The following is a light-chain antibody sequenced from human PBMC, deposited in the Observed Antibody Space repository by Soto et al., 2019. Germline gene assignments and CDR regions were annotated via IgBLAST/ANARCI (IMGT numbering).Light chain of an antibody. J-gene: IGKJ5*01. CDR3: QHFGGTTFT. Sequence: PGEGATLSCRASQSVSSSYIAWYQQRPGQTPSLLIYGASTRATGIPDRFSGSGSGTHFTLTSSRLEPGDFAVYYCQHFGGTTFTFGQGTRLEIK. V-gene: IGKV3-20*01. CDR2: GAS. CDR1: QSVSSSY.